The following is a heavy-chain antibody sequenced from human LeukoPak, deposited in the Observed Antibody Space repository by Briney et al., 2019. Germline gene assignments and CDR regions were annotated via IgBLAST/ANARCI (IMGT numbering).Heavy chain of an antibody. Sequence: ASVKVSCKVSGYTLTELSMHWVRQAPGKGLEWMGGFDPEDGETIYAQKFQGRVTMTEDTSTDTAYMELSSLRSEDTAVYYCATSYGDYVNSDYWGQGTLVTVSS. CDR1: GYTLTELS. CDR2: FDPEDGET. J-gene: IGHJ4*02. CDR3: ATSYGDYVNSDY. D-gene: IGHD4-17*01. V-gene: IGHV1-24*01.